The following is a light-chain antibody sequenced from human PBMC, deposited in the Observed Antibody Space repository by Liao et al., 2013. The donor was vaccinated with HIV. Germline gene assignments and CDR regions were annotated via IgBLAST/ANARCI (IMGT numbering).Light chain of an antibody. CDR1: RLGAKY. V-gene: IGLV3-1*01. Sequence: SFELTQPPSVSVSPGQTATITCSGSRLGAKYVCWYQQKPGQSPVLVMYQDNRRPSGIPERFSGYNSGNTATLIISGTQAMDEADYYCQAWDSSTVVFGGGTKLTVL. CDR3: QAWDSSTVV. J-gene: IGLJ2*01. CDR2: QDN.